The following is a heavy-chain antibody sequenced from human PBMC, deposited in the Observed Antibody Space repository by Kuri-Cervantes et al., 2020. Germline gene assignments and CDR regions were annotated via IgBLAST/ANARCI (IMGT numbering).Heavy chain of an antibody. D-gene: IGHD1-26*01. CDR1: GGSISSGSYY. CDR2: IYYSGST. CDR3: ARESSRSGSSGSGFGDAFDN. V-gene: IGHV4-39*07. J-gene: IGHJ3*02. Sequence: SETLSLTCTVSGGSISSGSYYWGWIRQPAGKGLEWIGRIYYSGSTYYNPSLKSRVTISVDTSKNQFSLKLSSVTAADTAVYYCARESSRSGSSGSGFGDAFDNWGQGTMVTVSS.